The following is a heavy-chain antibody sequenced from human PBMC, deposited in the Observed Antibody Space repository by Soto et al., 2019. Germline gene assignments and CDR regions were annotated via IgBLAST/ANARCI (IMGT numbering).Heavy chain of an antibody. V-gene: IGHV3-21*05. CDR1: GFTFSSND. CDR2: ISSSSSHT. CDR3: ARPSSFFDSYYFAY. D-gene: IGHD3-9*01. Sequence: GGSLRLSCAAAGFTFSSNDMNWVRQAPGKGLEWVSYISSSSSHTNYADSVKGRFTISRDNAKNSLYLQMNSLRAEDTAVYYCARPSSFFDSYYFAYWGQGTLVTVSS. J-gene: IGHJ4*02.